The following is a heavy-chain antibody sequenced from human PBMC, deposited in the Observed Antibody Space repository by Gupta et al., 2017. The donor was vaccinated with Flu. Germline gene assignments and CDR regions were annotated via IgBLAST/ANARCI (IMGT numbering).Heavy chain of an antibody. D-gene: IGHD6-6*01. V-gene: IGHV3-53*01. CDR2: IYDDSST. CDR1: SDNY. CDR3: ARALSGRPLYAFDL. J-gene: IGHJ3*01. Sequence: SDNYINWFRQAPGKGLEWVSVIYDDSSTSYTDSVKGRFTVSRDESKNTVYLQMDSLRVEDTAVYYCARALSGRPLYAFDLWGQGTMVSVSS.